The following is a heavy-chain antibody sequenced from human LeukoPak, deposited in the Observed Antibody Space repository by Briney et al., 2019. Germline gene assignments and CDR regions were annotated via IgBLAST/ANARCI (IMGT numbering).Heavy chain of an antibody. J-gene: IGHJ5*02. Sequence: GRSLRLSCAASGFTFSSYGMHWVRQAPGKGLEWVAVISYDGSNKYYADSVKGRFTISRDNSKNTLYLQMNSLRSDDTAVYYCAREFGHTGSSHGWFDPWGQGTLVTVSS. CDR2: ISYDGSNK. CDR3: AREFGHTGSSHGWFDP. V-gene: IGHV3-30*03. D-gene: IGHD6-6*01. CDR1: GFTFSSYG.